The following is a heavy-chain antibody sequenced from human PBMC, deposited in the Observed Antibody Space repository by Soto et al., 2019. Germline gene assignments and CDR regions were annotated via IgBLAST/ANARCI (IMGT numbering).Heavy chain of an antibody. D-gene: IGHD6-13*01. J-gene: IGHJ6*02. CDR2: IDYSGST. CDR3: AKDPLDWYSSSWYGEDYYYGMDV. V-gene: IGHV4-61*01. CDR1: GGSVRGGYYY. Sequence: LSLTCTVSGGSVRGGYYYWSWIRQPPGKGLEWIGYIDYSGSTNYNPSLKGRVTMSIDTSKNQFSLKLSSVTAADTAVYYCAKDPLDWYSSSWYGEDYYYGMDVWGQGTTVTVSS.